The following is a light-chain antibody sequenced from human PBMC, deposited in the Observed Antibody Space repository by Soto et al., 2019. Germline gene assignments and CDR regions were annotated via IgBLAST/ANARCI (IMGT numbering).Light chain of an antibody. CDR3: ATWDDGVNGVL. Sequence: QSALTQPPSASGTPGQRVSISCSGSSSNIESHSVDWYQHFPGSAPNLVINSNDQRPSGVPDRFSGSKSGTSASLAISGLQAEDEADYYCATWDDGVNGVLFGGGTKLTVL. CDR2: SND. CDR1: SSNIESHS. J-gene: IGLJ2*01. V-gene: IGLV1-44*01.